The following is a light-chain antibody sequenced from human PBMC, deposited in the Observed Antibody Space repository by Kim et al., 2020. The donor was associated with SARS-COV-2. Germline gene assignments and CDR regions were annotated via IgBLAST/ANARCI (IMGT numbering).Light chain of an antibody. V-gene: IGLV3-25*03. J-gene: IGLJ2*01. CDR1: ALPKQY. CDR3: QSADSSGTYVV. Sequence: SPGQTARITCSGDALPKQYAYWYQQKPGQAPVLVMYKDSERPSGIPERFSGSSSGTTVTLTISGVQAEDEADYYCQSADSSGTYVVFGGGTQLTVL. CDR2: KDS.